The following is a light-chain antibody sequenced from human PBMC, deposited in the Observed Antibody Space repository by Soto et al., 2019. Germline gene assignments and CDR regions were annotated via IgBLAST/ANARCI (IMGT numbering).Light chain of an antibody. CDR3: QQYNSWPWT. CDR2: GAS. CDR1: QSISDT. J-gene: IGKJ1*01. V-gene: IGKV3-15*01. Sequence: IVMTQSPATLSVSPGGRATLSCRASQSISDTLAWYQQKPGQAPRLLIYGASTRAPGCPARFSGSGSETDLTLTISRLQSEDFAFYYCQQYNSWPWTFGPGTQVDIQ.